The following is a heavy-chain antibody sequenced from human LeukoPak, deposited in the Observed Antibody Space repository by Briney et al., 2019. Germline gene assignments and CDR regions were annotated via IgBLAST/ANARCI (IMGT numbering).Heavy chain of an antibody. CDR3: AELGITMIGGV. D-gene: IGHD3-10*02. V-gene: IGHV3-48*04. J-gene: IGHJ6*04. Sequence: GGFLRLSCAASGFTFSSYSMNWVRQAPGKGLEWVSYISSSGSTIYYADPVKGRFTISRDNAKNSLYLQMNSLRAEDTAVYYCAELGITMIGGVWGKGTTVTISS. CDR1: GFTFSSYS. CDR2: ISSSGSTI.